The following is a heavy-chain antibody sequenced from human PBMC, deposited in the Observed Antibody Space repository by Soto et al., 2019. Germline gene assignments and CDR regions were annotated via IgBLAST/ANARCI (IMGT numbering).Heavy chain of an antibody. V-gene: IGHV3-7*03. CDR2: IKQDGSEK. J-gene: IGHJ6*04. CDR1: GFTFSSYW. D-gene: IGHD3-22*01. Sequence: QPGGSLRLSCAASGFTFSSYWMSWVRQAPGKGLEWVANIKQDGSEKYYVDSVKGRFTISRDNAKNSLYLQMNSLRAEDKTVYYLYCCDRTTILRIYYYYGMDVWGKGTTVTVSS. CDR3: YCCDRTTILRIYYYYGMDV.